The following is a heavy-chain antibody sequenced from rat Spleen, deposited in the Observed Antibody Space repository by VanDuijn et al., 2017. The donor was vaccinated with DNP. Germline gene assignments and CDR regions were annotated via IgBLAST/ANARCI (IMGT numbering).Heavy chain of an antibody. V-gene: IGHV5-20*01. Sequence: EVQLVESGGGLVQPGRSLKLSCTASGFTFSDYDMAWVRQAPTKGLEWVASLSPSGGSSYYRDSVKGRFTVSRDDAKSSLYLQMNSLKSEDMATYYCARWGGDYFDYWGQGVMVTVSS. CDR3: ARWGGDYFDY. CDR2: LSPSGGSS. CDR1: GFTFSDYD. J-gene: IGHJ2*01. D-gene: IGHD1-12*02.